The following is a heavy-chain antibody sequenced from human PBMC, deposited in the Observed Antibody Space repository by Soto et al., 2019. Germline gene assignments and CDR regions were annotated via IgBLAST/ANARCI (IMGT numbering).Heavy chain of an antibody. D-gene: IGHD4-17*01. Sequence: PGGSLRLSCAASGFTFSGSAMHWVRQASGKGLEWVGRIRSKANNYATAYAASVKGRFTISRDDSKNTAYLQMNSLKTEDTAVFYCTRYLDNGAPFDYWGQGTPVTVSS. J-gene: IGHJ4*02. CDR3: TRYLDNGAPFDY. V-gene: IGHV3-73*01. CDR1: GFTFSGSA. CDR2: IRSKANNYAT.